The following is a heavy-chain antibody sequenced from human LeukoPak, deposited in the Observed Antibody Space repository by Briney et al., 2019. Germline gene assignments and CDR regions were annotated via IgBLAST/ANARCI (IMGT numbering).Heavy chain of an antibody. CDR1: GFTFSSYA. V-gene: IGHV3-30-3*01. J-gene: IGHJ5*02. D-gene: IGHD5-12*01. Sequence: GGSLRLSCAASGFTFSSYAMHWVRQAPGKGLEWVAVISYDGSNKYYADSVKGRFTISRDNSKNTLYLQMNSLRAEDTAVYYCARGGYDLGDAENWFDPWGQGTLVTVSS. CDR2: ISYDGSNK. CDR3: ARGGYDLGDAENWFDP.